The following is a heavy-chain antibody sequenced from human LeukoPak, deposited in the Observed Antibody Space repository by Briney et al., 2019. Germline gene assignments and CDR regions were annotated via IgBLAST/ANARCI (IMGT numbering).Heavy chain of an antibody. CDR3: ARQLLGSWFDP. Sequence: PSETLSLTCTVSGGSISISSYYWGWIRQPPGKGLEWIGSIYYSGSTYYNPSLKSRVTISVDTSKNQFSLKLSSVTAADTAVYYCARQLLGSWFDPWGQGTLVTVSS. D-gene: IGHD3-10*01. J-gene: IGHJ5*02. V-gene: IGHV4-39*01. CDR1: GGSISISSYY. CDR2: IYYSGST.